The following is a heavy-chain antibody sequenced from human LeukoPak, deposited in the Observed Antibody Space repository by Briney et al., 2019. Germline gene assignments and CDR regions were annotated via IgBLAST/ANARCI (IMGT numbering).Heavy chain of an antibody. CDR2: IYSGGST. Sequence: GGSLRLSCAASGFTVSSNYMSWVRQAPGKGLEWVSVIYSGGSTYYADSVKGRFTISRDNSKNTLYLRMSSLRAEDTAVYYCARADDYGDSLDYWGQGTLVTVSS. CDR3: ARADDYGDSLDY. J-gene: IGHJ4*02. V-gene: IGHV3-53*01. CDR1: GFTVSSNY. D-gene: IGHD4-17*01.